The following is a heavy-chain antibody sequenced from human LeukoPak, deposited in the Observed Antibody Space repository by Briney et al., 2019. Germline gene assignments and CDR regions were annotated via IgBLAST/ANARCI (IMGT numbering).Heavy chain of an antibody. CDR1: GFTFSSYA. D-gene: IGHD2-2*02. J-gene: IGHJ4*02. CDR3: AKDREQVVPAAIAGFDY. CDR2: ISGSGGST. V-gene: IGHV3-23*01. Sequence: PGGSLRLSCAASGFTFSSYAMSWVRQAPGKGLEWVSAISGSGGSTYYADSVKGRFTISRDNSKNTLYLQMNSLRAEDTAVYYCAKDREQVVPAAIAGFDYWGQGTLVTVSS.